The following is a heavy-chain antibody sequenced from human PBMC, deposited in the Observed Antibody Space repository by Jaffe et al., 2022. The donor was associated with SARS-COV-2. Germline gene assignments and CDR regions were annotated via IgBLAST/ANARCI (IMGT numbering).Heavy chain of an antibody. J-gene: IGHJ6*02. Sequence: EVQLVESGGGLVQPGRSLRLSCAASGFTFDDYAMHWVRQAPGKGLEWVSGISWNSGSIGYADSVKGRFTISRDNAKNSLYLQMNSLRAEDTALYYCARGGAARPPTYYYYYGMDVWGQGTTVTVSS. D-gene: IGHD6-6*01. V-gene: IGHV3-9*01. CDR3: ARGGAARPPTYYYYYGMDV. CDR1: GFTFDDYA. CDR2: ISWNSGSI.